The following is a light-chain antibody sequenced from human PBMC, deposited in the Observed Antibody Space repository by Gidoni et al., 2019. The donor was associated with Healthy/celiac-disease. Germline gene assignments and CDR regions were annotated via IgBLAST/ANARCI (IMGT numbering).Light chain of an antibody. Sequence: IVLTPSPGPLSLSPGERATLSCRASQSVSSSYLAWYQQKPGQAPRLLIYGASSRATDIPDRFSGSGSGTDFTLTISRLEPEDNAVYYCQHYGSSPPVTFGGGTKVEIK. V-gene: IGKV3-20*01. CDR1: QSVSSSY. CDR3: QHYGSSPPVT. J-gene: IGKJ4*01. CDR2: GAS.